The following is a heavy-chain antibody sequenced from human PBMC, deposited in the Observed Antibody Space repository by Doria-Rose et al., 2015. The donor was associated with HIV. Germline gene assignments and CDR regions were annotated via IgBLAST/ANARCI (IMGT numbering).Heavy chain of an antibody. J-gene: IGHJ4*02. CDR1: YG. CDR2: INWNGGTT. D-gene: IGHD2-8*01. CDR3: ARGISYSTSVYFDY. Sequence: YGMRWVRQVPGKGLEWVSVINWNGGTTHYAVSVKGRFTISRDNAKNSLFLEMKNLRAEDTALYYCARGISYSTSVYFDYWGQGSLVTVS. V-gene: IGHV3-20*03.